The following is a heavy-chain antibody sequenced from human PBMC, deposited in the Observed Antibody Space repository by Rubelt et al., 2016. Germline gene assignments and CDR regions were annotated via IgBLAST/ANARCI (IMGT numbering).Heavy chain of an antibody. J-gene: IGHJ6*02. V-gene: IGHV3-23*04. D-gene: IGHD1-14*01. Sequence: EVQLVESGGGFVQPGGSLRLSCVASGFTFSNYVVNWVRQAPGKGLEWVSAISQSGSNSYYADSVKGRFTISRDNSKNTHYLPMNSLRGEDTAVYYCTRDSSATNYYYGMDVWGQGTAVTVSS. CDR2: ISQSGSNS. CDR3: TRDSSATNYYYGMDV. CDR1: GFTFSNYV.